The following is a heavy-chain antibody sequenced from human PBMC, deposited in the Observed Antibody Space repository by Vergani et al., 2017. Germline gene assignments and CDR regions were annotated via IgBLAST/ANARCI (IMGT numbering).Heavy chain of an antibody. D-gene: IGHD4-11*01. Sequence: QVQLQQWGGGLLKPSETLSLTCVVNGGSFTSYHWTWIRQSPGEGLEWVGDIDHTGRPDYNPSLKSRLNMSVDKSRNQFSLTLNSVTDTDTAIYFCARVNTETNGHLYYYYYMDVWGQGTAVTVS. V-gene: IGHV4-34*01. CDR2: IDHTGRP. CDR1: GGSFTSYH. J-gene: IGHJ6*03. CDR3: ARVNTETNGHLYYYYYMDV.